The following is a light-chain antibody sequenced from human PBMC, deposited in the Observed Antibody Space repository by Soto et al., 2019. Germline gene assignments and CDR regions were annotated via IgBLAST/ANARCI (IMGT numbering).Light chain of an antibody. J-gene: IGKJ3*01. V-gene: IGKV3-11*01. CDR2: DAS. Sequence: EIVLTQSPDTLSLSPGERATLSCRASQSVSSYLAWYQQKPGQAPRLLIYDASNRATGIPARFSGSGSVTDFTLTISSLEPEDFAVYYCQQRSNWATFGPGTKVDIK. CDR3: QQRSNWAT. CDR1: QSVSSY.